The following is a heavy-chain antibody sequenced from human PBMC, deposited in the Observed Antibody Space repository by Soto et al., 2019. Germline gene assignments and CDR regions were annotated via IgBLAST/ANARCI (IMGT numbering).Heavy chain of an antibody. CDR3: ASSKWLRQPRSPAFDY. CDR2: ISSSSSTI. CDR1: GFTFSSYS. J-gene: IGHJ4*02. V-gene: IGHV3-48*01. D-gene: IGHD5-12*01. Sequence: PGGSLRLSCAASGFTFSSYSMNWVRQAPGKGLEWVSYISSSSSTIYYADSVKGRFTISRDNAKNSLYLQMNRLRAEDTAVYYCASSKWLRQPRSPAFDYWGQGTLVTVS.